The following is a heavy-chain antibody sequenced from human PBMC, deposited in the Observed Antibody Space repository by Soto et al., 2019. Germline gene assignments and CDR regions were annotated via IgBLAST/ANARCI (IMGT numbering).Heavy chain of an antibody. Sequence: GASVKVSCKASGYTFTGYYVHWVRQAPGQGLEWMGWINPNSGGTNYAQKFQGRVTITADKSTSTAYMELSSLRSEDTAVYYCARDAYYYDSSGYYQPWGQGTLVTVSS. V-gene: IGHV1-2*02. CDR3: ARDAYYYDSSGYYQP. J-gene: IGHJ5*02. D-gene: IGHD3-22*01. CDR1: GYTFTGYY. CDR2: INPNSGGT.